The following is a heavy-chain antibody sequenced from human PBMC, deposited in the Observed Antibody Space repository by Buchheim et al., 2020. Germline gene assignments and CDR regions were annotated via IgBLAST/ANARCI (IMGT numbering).Heavy chain of an antibody. CDR2: ISSSGGTI. D-gene: IGHD6-13*01. V-gene: IGHV3-11*01. Sequence: QVQLAESGGGLVKPGGSLRLSCAASGFTFSDYYMTWIRQAPGKGLEWLSYISSSGGTISYADSVKGRFPIPRDNAKSSLYLQMHSLRAEDTAVYYCARVGIIAAAGTYDYWGQGTL. J-gene: IGHJ4*02. CDR1: GFTFSDYY. CDR3: ARVGIIAAAGTYDY.